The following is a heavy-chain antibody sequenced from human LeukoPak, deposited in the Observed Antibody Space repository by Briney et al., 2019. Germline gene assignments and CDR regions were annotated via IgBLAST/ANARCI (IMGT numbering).Heavy chain of an antibody. J-gene: IGHJ4*02. CDR3: ARLGDTAMDFVHY. V-gene: IGHV4-39*07. Sequence: TSETLSLTCTVSGGSISSSSYYWGWIRQPPGKGLEWIGSIYYSGSTYYNPSLKSRVTISVDTSKNQFSLKLSSVTAADTAVYYCARLGDTAMDFVHYWGQGTLVTVSS. D-gene: IGHD5-18*01. CDR2: IYYSGST. CDR1: GGSISSSSYY.